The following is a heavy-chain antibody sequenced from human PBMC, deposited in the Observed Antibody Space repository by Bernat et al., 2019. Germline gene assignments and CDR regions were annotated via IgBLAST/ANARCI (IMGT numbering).Heavy chain of an antibody. V-gene: IGHV3-21*01. CDR2: ISSSSSYI. D-gene: IGHD1-26*01. Sequence: EVQLVESGGGLVKPGGSLRLSCAASGFTFNTYSMNWVRQAPGKGLEWVSSISSSSSYIFQADSVKGRFTISRDNAKNSLYLQMNSLRVEDTAVYYCTSGLTSAVRWEDIDIWGQGTRVTVSS. CDR1: GFTFNTYS. CDR3: TSGLTSAVRWEDIDI. J-gene: IGHJ3*02.